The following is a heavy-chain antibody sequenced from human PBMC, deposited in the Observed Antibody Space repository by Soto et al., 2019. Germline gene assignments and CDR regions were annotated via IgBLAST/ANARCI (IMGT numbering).Heavy chain of an antibody. CDR1: GFTFSSYG. J-gene: IGHJ6*02. D-gene: IGHD2-2*01. CDR3: PKGSVVPAAISSYGMDV. CDR2: ISYDGSNK. Sequence: QVQLVESGGGVVQPGRSLRLSCAASGFTFSSYGMHWVRQAPGKGLEWVAVISYDGSNKYYADSVKGRFTISRDNSKNTLYLQMNSLRAEDTAVYYCPKGSVVPAAISSYGMDVWGQGTTVTVSS. V-gene: IGHV3-30*18.